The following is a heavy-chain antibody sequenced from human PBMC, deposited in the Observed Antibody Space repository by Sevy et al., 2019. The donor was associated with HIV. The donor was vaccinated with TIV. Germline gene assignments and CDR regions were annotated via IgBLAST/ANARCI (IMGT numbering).Heavy chain of an antibody. V-gene: IGHV3-30-3*01. Sequence: GGSLRLSCAASGFIVCYYAIHWVRQAPGKGLEWVAVISYDGNNKYYGDSVKGRFTISRDNAKNTLFLQMNSLRPEDTAVYYCARDFYEFGDPRGLDSWGQGTLVTVSS. CDR3: ARDFYEFGDPRGLDS. J-gene: IGHJ4*02. CDR1: GFIVCYYA. D-gene: IGHD4-17*01. CDR2: ISYDGNNK.